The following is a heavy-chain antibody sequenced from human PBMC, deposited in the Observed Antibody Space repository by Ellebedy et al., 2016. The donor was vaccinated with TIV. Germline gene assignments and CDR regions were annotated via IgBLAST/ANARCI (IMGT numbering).Heavy chain of an antibody. CDR3: VRDSKGPNFSYNWFDA. V-gene: IGHV6-1*01. CDR2: TYHRSMWYN. J-gene: IGHJ5*02. Sequence: MPSETLSLTCAVSGDSVSSNSVTWNWIRQSPSRGLEWLGRTYHRSMWYNDYAVSVNGRIIISPDTSKNQFSLQLNSVTPEDTAVYYGVRDSKGPNFSYNWFDAWGQGTQVTVSP. D-gene: IGHD2/OR15-2a*01. CDR1: GDSVSSNSVT.